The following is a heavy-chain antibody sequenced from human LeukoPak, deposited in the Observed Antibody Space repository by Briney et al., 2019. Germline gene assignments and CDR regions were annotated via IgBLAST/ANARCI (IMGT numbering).Heavy chain of an antibody. D-gene: IGHD3-3*01. CDR3: ASQITIFGVVISLDAFDI. J-gene: IGHJ3*02. CDR2: IYYSGST. V-gene: IGHV4-59*01. CDR1: GGSISSYY. Sequence: SETLSLTCAVSGGSISSYYWSWIRQPPGKGLEWIGDIYYSGSTNYNPSLKSRVTIPVDTSKNQFSLKLSSVTAADTAVYYCASQITIFGVVISLDAFDIWGQGTMVTVSS.